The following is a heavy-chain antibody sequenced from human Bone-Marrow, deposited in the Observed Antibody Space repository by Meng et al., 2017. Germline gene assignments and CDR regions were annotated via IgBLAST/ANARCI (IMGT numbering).Heavy chain of an antibody. CDR3: ARRGQLWLDSFDP. V-gene: IGHV1-69*06. CDR1: GGTFSSYA. CDR2: IIPIFGTA. D-gene: IGHD5-18*01. Sequence: GELVQAGAEVKKPGSSVKVSCKASGGTFSSYAISWVRQAPGQGLEWMGGIIPIFGTANYAQKFQGRVTITADKSTSTAYMELSSLRSEDTAVYYCARRGQLWLDSFDPWGQGTLVTVSS. J-gene: IGHJ5*02.